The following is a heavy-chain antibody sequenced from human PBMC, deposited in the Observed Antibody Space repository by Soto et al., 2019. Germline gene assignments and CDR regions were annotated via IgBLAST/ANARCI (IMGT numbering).Heavy chain of an antibody. Sequence: EVQLVQSGAEVKKPGESLRISCQGSGYSFTSYWIGWVRQRPGKGLEWMGRINPSDSYTTYSPSFQGHVTISTDKSFSTAYLQWSGLKASDTAMYYCARLGYFTGTSCYTFDSWGQGTLVAVSS. V-gene: IGHV5-10-1*03. CDR1: GYSFTSYW. CDR3: ARLGYFTGTSCYTFDS. D-gene: IGHD2-2*02. CDR2: INPSDSYT. J-gene: IGHJ4*02.